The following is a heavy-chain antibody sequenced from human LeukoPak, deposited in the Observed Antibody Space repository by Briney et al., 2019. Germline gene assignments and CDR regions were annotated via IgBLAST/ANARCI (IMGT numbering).Heavy chain of an antibody. CDR2: ISYDGSNK. CDR1: GFTFSSYA. J-gene: IGHJ4*02. D-gene: IGHD2-21*01. CDR3: ARSDDGS. Sequence: GGSLRLSCAASGFTFSSYAMHWVRQAPGKGLEWVAVISYDGSNKYYADSVKGRFTISRDNPKNTLYLQMNSLRAEDTAVYYCARSDDGSWGQGTLVTVSS. V-gene: IGHV3-30*04.